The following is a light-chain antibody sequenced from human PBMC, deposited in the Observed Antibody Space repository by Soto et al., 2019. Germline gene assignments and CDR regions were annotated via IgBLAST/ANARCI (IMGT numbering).Light chain of an antibody. Sequence: SYELTQPPSASLAPGQPARITCEGNKIGARPVHRYQQEPGPAPGLVVFDDKERPSRIPERISGSNSGNTATLTISKVEVGDEADYFCHVWDSSSEHYVFGPGT. CDR3: HVWDSSSEHYV. CDR1: KIGARP. CDR2: DDK. J-gene: IGLJ1*01. V-gene: IGLV3-21*02.